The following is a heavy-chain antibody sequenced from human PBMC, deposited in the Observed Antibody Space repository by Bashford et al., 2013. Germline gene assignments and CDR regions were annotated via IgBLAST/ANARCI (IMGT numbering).Heavy chain of an antibody. Sequence: WIRQAPREGAGVDWQHLFWWEHLYNPSLRGRLTISKDMSKNQFSLTLRSATAADTAVYYCMRNAFSTYFDYWGPGTLVTVSS. J-gene: IGHJ4*02. V-gene: IGHV4-39*01. CDR2: LFWWEH. D-gene: IGHD3-16*01. CDR3: MRNAFSTYFDY.